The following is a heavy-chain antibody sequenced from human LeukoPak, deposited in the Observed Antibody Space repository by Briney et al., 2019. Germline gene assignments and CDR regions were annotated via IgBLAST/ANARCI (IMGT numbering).Heavy chain of an antibody. V-gene: IGHV4-31*03. CDR2: IYYSGST. J-gene: IGHJ5*02. CDR3: ARGERAAAAYNWFDP. Sequence: SETLSLTCTVSGGSISNGDHYWSWIRQHPGKGLEWIGYIYYSGSTYYNPSLKSRVTISVDTSKNQFSLKLSSVTAADTAVYYCARGERAAAAYNWFDPWGQGTLVTVSS. CDR1: GGSISNGDHY. D-gene: IGHD6-13*01.